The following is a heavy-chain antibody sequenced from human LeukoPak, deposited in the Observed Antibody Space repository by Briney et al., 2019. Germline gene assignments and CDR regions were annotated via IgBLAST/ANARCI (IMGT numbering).Heavy chain of an antibody. V-gene: IGHV1-3*01. CDR2: INAGNGNT. J-gene: IGHJ6*02. CDR1: GCTFTSYA. D-gene: IGHD3-3*01. Sequence: ASVKVSCKASGCTFTSYAMHWVRQAPGQRLEWMGWINAGNGNTKYSQKFQGRVTITRDTSASTAYMELSSLRSEDTAVYYCARDTIYYYGMDVWGQGTTVTVSS. CDR3: ARDTIYYYGMDV.